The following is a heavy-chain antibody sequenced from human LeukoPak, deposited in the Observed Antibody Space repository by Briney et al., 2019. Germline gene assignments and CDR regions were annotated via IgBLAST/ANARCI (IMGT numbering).Heavy chain of an antibody. J-gene: IGHJ4*02. D-gene: IGHD3-16*01. CDR3: AKDRGGVDY. CDR2: ISWDGGST. V-gene: IGHV3-43*01. Sequence: TGGSLRFSCAASGFTFDDYSMHWVRQGPGKGLEWVSVISWDGGSTSYADSVKGRFTISRDNSKNSLYLQMNSLRSEDSALYYCAKDRGGVDYWGQGTLVTVSS. CDR1: GFTFDDYS.